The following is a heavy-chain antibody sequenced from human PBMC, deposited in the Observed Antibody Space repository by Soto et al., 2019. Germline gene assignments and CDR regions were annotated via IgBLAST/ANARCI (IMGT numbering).Heavy chain of an antibody. Sequence: EVQLVESGGGLVQPGGSLRLSCAASGFTVSSNHMSWVRQAPGKGLEWVSLIYSGGITYYADSVKGRFTFSRDNSQNTLYLQMNSLSAEDTAVYYCAGPGEQHRYWGQGTLVTVSS. V-gene: IGHV3-66*01. CDR1: GFTVSSNH. D-gene: IGHD3-16*01. CDR2: IYSGGIT. J-gene: IGHJ4*02. CDR3: AGPGEQHRY.